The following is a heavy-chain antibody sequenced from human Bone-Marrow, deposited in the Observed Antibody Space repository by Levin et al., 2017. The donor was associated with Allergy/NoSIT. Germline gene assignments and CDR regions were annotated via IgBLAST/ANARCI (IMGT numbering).Heavy chain of an antibody. D-gene: IGHD2-2*01. Sequence: GGSLRLSCVASGFALSTSAMDWVRQAPGKGPEWVASINSDSSYIFYVDSVKGRFTISRDNAKNSVFLQMNSLRVDDTAVYYCARHQKTEYPFDYWGQGTLVTVSS. CDR2: INSDSSYI. V-gene: IGHV3-21*01. CDR3: ARHQKTEYPFDY. CDR1: GFALSTSA. J-gene: IGHJ4*02.